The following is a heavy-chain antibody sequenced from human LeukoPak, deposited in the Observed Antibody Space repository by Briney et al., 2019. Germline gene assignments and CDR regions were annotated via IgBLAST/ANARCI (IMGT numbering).Heavy chain of an antibody. CDR2: IIPFLGIA. D-gene: IGHD3-10*01. J-gene: IGHJ4*02. CDR3: AKNGESSYYFDY. CDR1: GGTFSSYT. Sequence: GASVKVSCKASGGTFSSYTISWVRQAPGQGLEWMGRIIPFLGIANYAQKFQGRVTITADKSTSTAYMELSSLRSEDTAVYYCAKNGESSYYFDYWGQGTLVTVSS. V-gene: IGHV1-69*02.